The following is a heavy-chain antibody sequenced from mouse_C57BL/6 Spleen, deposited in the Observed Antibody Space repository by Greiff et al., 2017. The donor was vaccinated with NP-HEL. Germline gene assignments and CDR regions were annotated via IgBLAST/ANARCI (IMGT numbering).Heavy chain of an antibody. J-gene: IGHJ3*01. CDR3: ASGGSPAWFAY. CDR2: IDPEDGET. D-gene: IGHD1-1*02. Sequence: VQLKQSGAELVKPGASVKLSCTASGFNIKDYYMHWVKQRTEQGLEWIGRIDPEDGETKYAPKCQGKATITADTSSNTAYLQLSCLTSEDTAVYYCASGGSPAWFAYWGQGTSVTVSA. V-gene: IGHV14-2*01. CDR1: GFNIKDYY.